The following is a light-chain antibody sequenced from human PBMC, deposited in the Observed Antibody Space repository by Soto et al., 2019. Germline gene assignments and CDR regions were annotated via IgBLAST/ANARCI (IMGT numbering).Light chain of an antibody. CDR3: STWDDSRRV. J-gene: IGLJ3*02. Sequence: QSVLTQPPSASGTPGQRVTISCSGGDSNIGSNPVYWYQQLPGTAPKLVIHTNDQRPSGVPDRFSGSKSGTSATLAISGLQSEDEAHYFCSTWDDSRRVFGGGTKLTVL. CDR1: DSNIGSNP. V-gene: IGLV1-44*01. CDR2: TND.